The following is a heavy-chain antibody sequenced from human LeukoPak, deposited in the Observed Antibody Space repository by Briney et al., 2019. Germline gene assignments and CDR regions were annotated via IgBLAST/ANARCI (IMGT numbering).Heavy chain of an antibody. V-gene: IGHV4-34*01. D-gene: IGHD1-1*01. Sequence: SETLSLTCAVYGGSLSGYYWSWIRQPPGKGLEWIGEINHSGSTNYNPSLKSRVTISVDTSKNQFSLKLSSVTAADTAVYYCAGGRERDPDYWGQGTLVTVSS. CDR2: INHSGST. CDR3: AGGRERDPDY. J-gene: IGHJ4*02. CDR1: GGSLSGYY.